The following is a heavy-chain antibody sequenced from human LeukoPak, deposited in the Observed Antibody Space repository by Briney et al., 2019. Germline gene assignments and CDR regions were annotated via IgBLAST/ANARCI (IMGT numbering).Heavy chain of an antibody. V-gene: IGHV3-53*01. Sequence: GGSLRLSCAATGLSVSSNFMSWVRQAPGKGLEWVSVIYGGGSTYYADSVRGRFTISRDNAKNSLYLQMNNLRAEDTAVYYCARDLSGPSLYWGQGTLVTVSS. CDR1: GLSVSSNF. J-gene: IGHJ4*02. D-gene: IGHD2-15*01. CDR3: ARDLSGPSLY. CDR2: IYGGGST.